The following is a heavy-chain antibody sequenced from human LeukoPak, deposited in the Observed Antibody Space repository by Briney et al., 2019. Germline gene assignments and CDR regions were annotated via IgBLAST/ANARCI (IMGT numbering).Heavy chain of an antibody. CDR3: AMGYKSAYSWDY. Sequence: PGGSLRVSCAASGFTFSIFWMFWVRQAPGQGPFWVSHISPDGRSTNYADSVKGRFTISRDNARNTLYLQLNSLTAEDTAVYYCAMGYKSAYSWDYWGQGTLVTVSS. V-gene: IGHV3-74*01. CDR1: GFTFSIFW. D-gene: IGHD5-18*01. J-gene: IGHJ4*02. CDR2: ISPDGRST.